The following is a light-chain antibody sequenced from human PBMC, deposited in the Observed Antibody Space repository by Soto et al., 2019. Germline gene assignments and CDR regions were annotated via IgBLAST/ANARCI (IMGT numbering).Light chain of an antibody. CDR3: QHYYSTPIT. CDR2: WAS. J-gene: IGKJ5*01. V-gene: IGKV4-1*01. Sequence: IVMTQSPDSLAVSLGERATINCKSSQSVLYSSNNKNYLAWYQQKPGQPPKLLIYWASTRESGVPDRFSGSGSGTDFTLTISSLQAEDVAVYYCQHYYSTPITFGQGTRLEIK. CDR1: QSVLYSSNNKNY.